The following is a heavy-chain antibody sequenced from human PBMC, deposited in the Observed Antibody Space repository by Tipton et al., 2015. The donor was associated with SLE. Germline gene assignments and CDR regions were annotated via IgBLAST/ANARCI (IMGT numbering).Heavy chain of an antibody. CDR3: ARLGSSGSDFDY. D-gene: IGHD3-22*01. J-gene: IGHJ4*02. V-gene: IGHV4-39*07. Sequence: TLSLTCTVSGGSISSSSYYWGWIRQPPGQGLEWIGSIYYSGSTYYNPSLKSRVTISVDTSKNQFSLKLGSVTDADTAVYYCARLGSSGSDFDYWGQGTLVTVSS. CDR1: GGSISSSSYY. CDR2: IYYSGST.